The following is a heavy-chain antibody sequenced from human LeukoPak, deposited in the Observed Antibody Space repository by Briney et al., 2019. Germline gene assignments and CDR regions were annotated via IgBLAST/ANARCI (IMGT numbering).Heavy chain of an antibody. J-gene: IGHJ4*02. D-gene: IGHD3-9*01. CDR2: IRYDGSNK. Sequence: GGSLRLSCAASGFTFSSYGMHWVRQAPGKGLEWVAFIRYDGSNKYYADSVKGRFTISRDNSKNTLYLQMNSLRAEDTAVYYCAKVGGYFDWFDFDYWGQGTLVTVSS. CDR3: AKVGGYFDWFDFDY. CDR1: GFTFSSYG. V-gene: IGHV3-30*02.